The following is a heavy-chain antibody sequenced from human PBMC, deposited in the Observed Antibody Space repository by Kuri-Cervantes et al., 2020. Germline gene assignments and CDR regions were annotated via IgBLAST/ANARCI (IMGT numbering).Heavy chain of an antibody. CDR3: ARERRPCGGDCLDY. CDR1: GFTFSYYV. Sequence: GESLKISCAASGFTFSYYVIHWVRQAPGKGLEWLSYISSSGTTTSYAASVRGRFTISRDNAKNSVYLQMNSLRAEDTATYYCARERRPCGGDCLDYWGQGILVTVSS. V-gene: IGHV3-48*03. CDR2: ISSSGTTT. J-gene: IGHJ4*02. D-gene: IGHD2-21*01.